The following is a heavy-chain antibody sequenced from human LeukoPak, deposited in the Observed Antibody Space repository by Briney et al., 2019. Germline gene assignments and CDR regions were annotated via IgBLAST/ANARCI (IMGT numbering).Heavy chain of an antibody. CDR2: IYTSGST. J-gene: IGHJ3*02. V-gene: IGHV4-4*07. CDR1: GGSISSYY. D-gene: IGHD6-19*01. CDR3: AREAAVAGPTGDAFDI. Sequence: SETLSLTCTVSGGSISSYYWSWIRQPAGKGLEWIGRIYTSGSTNYNPSLKSRVTMSVDTSKNQFSLKLSSVTAADTAVYYCAREAAVAGPTGDAFDIWGQGTMVTVSS.